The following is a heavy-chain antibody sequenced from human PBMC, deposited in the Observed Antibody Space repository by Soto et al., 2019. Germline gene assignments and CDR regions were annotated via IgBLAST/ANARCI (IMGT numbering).Heavy chain of an antibody. CDR1: GGSISSSSYY. CDR2: IYYSGST. V-gene: IGHV4-39*01. CDR3: ACIVVVTATSAPDY. Sequence: SETLSLTCTVSGGSISSSSYYWGWIRQPPGKGLEWIGSIYYSGSTYYNPSLKCRVTISVDTSKNQFSLKLSSVTAADTAVYYCACIVVVTATSAPDYWGQGTLVTVSS. D-gene: IGHD2-21*02. J-gene: IGHJ4*02.